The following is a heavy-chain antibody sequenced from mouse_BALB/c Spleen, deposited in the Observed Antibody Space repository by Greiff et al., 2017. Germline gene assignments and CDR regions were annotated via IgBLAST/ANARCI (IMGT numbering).Heavy chain of an antibody. CDR2: IDPANGNT. Sequence: DVKLQESGAELVKPGASVKLSCTASGFNIKDTYMHWVKQRPEQGLEWIGRIDPANGNTKYDPKFQGKATITADTSSNTAYLQLSSLTSEDTAVYYCARKVRYYFDYWGQGTTLTVSS. V-gene: IGHV14-3*02. CDR3: ARKVRYYFDY. J-gene: IGHJ2*01. CDR1: GFNIKDTY. D-gene: IGHD2-14*01.